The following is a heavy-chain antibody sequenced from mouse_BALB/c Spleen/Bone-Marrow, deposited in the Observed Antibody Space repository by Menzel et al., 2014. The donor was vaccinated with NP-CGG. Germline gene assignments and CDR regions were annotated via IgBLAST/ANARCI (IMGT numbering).Heavy chain of an antibody. V-gene: IGHV1S41*01. Sequence: DLVKPGASVKLSCKASGYTFTSYWINWIRQRPGQGLEWIGRIAPGSGSTYYNEMFKGKATLTVDTSSSTAYIQLSSLSSEDSAVYFCARREVRREGYYFDYLGQGTTLTVSS. CDR3: ARREVRREGYYFDY. J-gene: IGHJ2*01. D-gene: IGHD2-14*01. CDR2: IAPGSGST. CDR1: GYTFTSYW.